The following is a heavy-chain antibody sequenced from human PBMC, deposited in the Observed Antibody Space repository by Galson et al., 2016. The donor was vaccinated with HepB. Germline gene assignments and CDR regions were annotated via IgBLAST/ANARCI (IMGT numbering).Heavy chain of an antibody. Sequence: SVKVSCKASGYTFTALYLHWVRRAPGQGLEWMGRINPISGGTNYAQKLQDRVTMTRDTSISTAYMELSSLRSEDTAVYYCTRDLSSGTPGPWGQGTLVTVS. D-gene: IGHD1-7*01. CDR1: GYTFTALY. J-gene: IGHJ5*02. CDR3: TRDLSSGTPGP. V-gene: IGHV1-2*06. CDR2: INPISGGT.